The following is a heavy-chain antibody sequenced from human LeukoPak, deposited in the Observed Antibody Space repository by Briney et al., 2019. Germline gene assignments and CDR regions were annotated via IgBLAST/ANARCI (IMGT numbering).Heavy chain of an antibody. CDR3: ATVKYDYGDPVGWFDP. CDR1: GFPFSASA. J-gene: IGHJ5*02. CDR2: ILSTGTT. V-gene: IGHV3-23*01. Sequence: PGGSLRLSCAASGFPFSASAMTWVRQAPGKGLEWVSHILSTGTTYYADSVRGRFTISRDSSKNTLYLLMTSLRADDTAVYYCATVKYDYGDPVGWFDPWGQGTLVTVSS. D-gene: IGHD4-17*01.